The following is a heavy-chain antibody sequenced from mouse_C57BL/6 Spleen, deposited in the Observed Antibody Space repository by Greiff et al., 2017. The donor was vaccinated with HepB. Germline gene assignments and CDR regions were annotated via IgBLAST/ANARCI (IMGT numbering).Heavy chain of an antibody. CDR2: IYPGSGST. J-gene: IGHJ4*01. D-gene: IGHD4-1*01. CDR1: GYTFTSYW. Sequence: QVQLKQPGAELVKPGASVKMSCKASGYTFTSYWITWVKQRPGQGLEWIGDIYPGSGSTNYNEKFKSKATLTVDTSSSTAYMQLSSLTSEDSAVYYCARIGLGLYYAMDYWGQGTSVTVSS. CDR3: ARIGLGLYYAMDY. V-gene: IGHV1-55*01.